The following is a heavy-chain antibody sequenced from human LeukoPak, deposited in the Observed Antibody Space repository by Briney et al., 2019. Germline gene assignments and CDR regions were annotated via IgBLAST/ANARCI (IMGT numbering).Heavy chain of an antibody. J-gene: IGHJ4*02. CDR1: GFTFSRYA. V-gene: IGHV3-53*05. CDR3: ARAHWSGFDY. CDR2: IYSGGST. Sequence: PGGSLRLSCAASGFTFSRYAMSWVRQAPGKGLEWVSVIYSGGSTYYADSVKGRFTISRDNSKNTLYLQMNSLRSEDTAVYYCARAHWSGFDYWGQGTLVTVSS. D-gene: IGHD2-8*02.